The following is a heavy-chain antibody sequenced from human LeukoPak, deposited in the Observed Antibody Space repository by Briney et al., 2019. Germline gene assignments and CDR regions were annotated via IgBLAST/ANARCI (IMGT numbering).Heavy chain of an antibody. CDR2: ISNYNGNT. CDR3: ARGRGDYSSGWYGNWFDP. J-gene: IGHJ5*02. CDR1: GYIFNSYG. Sequence: ASVKVSCKASGYIFNSYGISWVRQAPGQGLEWIGWISNYNGNTNYAQKFQGRLTMTTDTSTSTTYMELRSLRSEDTAVYYCARGRGDYSSGWYGNWFDPWGQGTLVTVSS. V-gene: IGHV1-18*01. D-gene: IGHD6-19*01.